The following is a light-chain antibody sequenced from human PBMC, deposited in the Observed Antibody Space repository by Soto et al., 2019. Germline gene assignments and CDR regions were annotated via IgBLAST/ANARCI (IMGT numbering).Light chain of an antibody. CDR1: QSVSSSY. V-gene: IGKV3-20*01. J-gene: IGKJ3*01. CDR2: GAY. Sequence: EIVLTQSPGTLSLSPGERATLSCRASQSVSSSYLAWYQQKPGQAPRLLIYGAYSRATGIPGRFSGSGSGADFTISISRLEPEDLAVYYCQQYGRSPFTFGRGTKVDIK. CDR3: QQYGRSPFT.